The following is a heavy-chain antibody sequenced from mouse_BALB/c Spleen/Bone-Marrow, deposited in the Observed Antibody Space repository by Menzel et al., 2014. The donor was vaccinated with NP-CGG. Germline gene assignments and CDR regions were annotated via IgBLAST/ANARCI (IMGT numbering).Heavy chain of an antibody. Sequence: EVNLVESGGGLVQSGGSLKLSCAASGFDFSRYWMSWVRQAPGKGLEWIGEINPDSSTINYTPSLKDKFIISRDNAKNTLYLQMSKVRSEDTALYYCARPGGYYVGYFDYWGQGTTLTVSS. CDR1: GFDFSRYW. V-gene: IGHV4-1*02. D-gene: IGHD2-3*01. CDR2: INPDSSTI. J-gene: IGHJ2*01. CDR3: ARPGGYYVGYFDY.